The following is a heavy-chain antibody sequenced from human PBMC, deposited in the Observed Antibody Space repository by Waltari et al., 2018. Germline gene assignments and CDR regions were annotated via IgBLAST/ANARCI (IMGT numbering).Heavy chain of an antibody. D-gene: IGHD6-13*01. Sequence: QLVQSGAEVKKPGASVKVSCKAPGYIFSTYGITWVRKAPGQGLEWMGWIYPYNGNTKYEQNFQVRVTMTTDTSTTTAYMEIRSLRSDDTAIYYCARDDVDSSNFGGFWGQGTLVTVSS. V-gene: IGHV1-18*01. CDR1: GYIFSTYG. CDR3: ARDDVDSSNFGGF. J-gene: IGHJ4*02. CDR2: IYPYNGNT.